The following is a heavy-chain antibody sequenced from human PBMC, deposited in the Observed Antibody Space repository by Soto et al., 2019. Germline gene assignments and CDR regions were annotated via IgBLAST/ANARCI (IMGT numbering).Heavy chain of an antibody. CDR1: GGSISSGGYY. CDR3: AMTPEEIAARPYYYYYMDV. V-gene: IGHV4-31*03. CDR2: IYYSGST. D-gene: IGHD6-6*01. Sequence: QVQLQESGPGLVKPSQTLSLTCTVSGGSISSGGYYWRWIRQHPGKGLEWIGYIYYSGSTYYNPSLMSRVTISGDTSKNQFCLKLSSVTAAVTAVYYCAMTPEEIAARPYYYYYMDVWGKGTTVTVSS. J-gene: IGHJ6*03.